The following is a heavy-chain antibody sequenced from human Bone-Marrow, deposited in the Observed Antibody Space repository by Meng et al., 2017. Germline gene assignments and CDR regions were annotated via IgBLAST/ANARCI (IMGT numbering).Heavy chain of an antibody. CDR3: ARWSPRDAFDI. CDR1: GFTFSSYE. CDR2: ISSSGSTI. V-gene: IGHV3-48*03. Sequence: GGSLRLSCAASGFTFSSYEMNWVRQAPGKGLEWVSSISSSGSTIYYADSVKGRFNISRDNAKNSLYLQMNSLRAEDTAVYYCARWSPRDAFDIWGQGTMVTVSS. J-gene: IGHJ3*02.